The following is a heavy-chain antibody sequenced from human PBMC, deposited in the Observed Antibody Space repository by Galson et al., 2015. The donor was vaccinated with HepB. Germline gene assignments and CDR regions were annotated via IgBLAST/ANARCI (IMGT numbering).Heavy chain of an antibody. D-gene: IGHD1-1*01. CDR2: LTGSSDIT. CDR3: ARTTWRDKNWPNFDS. V-gene: IGHV3-23*01. CDR1: GFTFSRNA. J-gene: IGHJ4*02. Sequence: SLRLSCAASGFTFSRNAMSWVRQAPGKGLEWVSSLTGSSDITNIADSAKGRFSISRDNSKNTLYLQMNSLRVEDTAFYYCARTTWRDKNWPNFDSWGQGTLVTVSS.